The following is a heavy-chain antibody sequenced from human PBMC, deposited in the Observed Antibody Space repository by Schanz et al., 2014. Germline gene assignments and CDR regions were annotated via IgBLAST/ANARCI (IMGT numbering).Heavy chain of an antibody. J-gene: IGHJ6*02. CDR1: GFPFSSYA. V-gene: IGHV3-23*04. CDR3: VKDLQRELLRDDHYYGMDV. D-gene: IGHD1-26*01. CDR2: IPHNNDGL. Sequence: EVQLVESGGGLVQPGGSLRLSCAASGFPFSSYAMAWFRQTPEKGLEWVSSIPHNNDGLYYTDSVKGRFTTSRDNSKNTMYLQMNSLRAEDTAVYYCVKDLQRELLRDDHYYGMDVWGQGTTVTVSS.